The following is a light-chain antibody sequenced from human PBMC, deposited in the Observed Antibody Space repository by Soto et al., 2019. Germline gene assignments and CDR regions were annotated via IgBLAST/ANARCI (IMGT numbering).Light chain of an antibody. J-gene: IGLJ1*01. CDR2: DNT. CDR1: SSNIPYQF. CDR3: ASWDTDLDGFC. V-gene: IGLV1-51*01. Sequence: QSLLAQSPSVSAAPGQTVTISCSGGSSNIPYQFVSWYQQFPGIAPTLLIYDNTRRPSGVPDRFSATKSGPSATLDIAGLQTADEAVYYCASWDTDLDGFCLGHGTKVTV.